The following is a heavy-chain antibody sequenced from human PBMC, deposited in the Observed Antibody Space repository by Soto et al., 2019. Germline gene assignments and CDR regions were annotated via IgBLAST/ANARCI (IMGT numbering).Heavy chain of an antibody. V-gene: IGHV3-66*02. CDR1: GFIFRDWF. Sequence: PGGSLRLSCAASGFIFRDWFMSWVRQVPGKGLEWVSVMYNDGSTFYADSVKGRITISRDNSKNTLYLQMNGLTTDDTAVYYCAKRGPGGTNYFDYWGQGTLVTVSS. D-gene: IGHD2-8*01. J-gene: IGHJ4*02. CDR3: AKRGPGGTNYFDY. CDR2: MYNDGST.